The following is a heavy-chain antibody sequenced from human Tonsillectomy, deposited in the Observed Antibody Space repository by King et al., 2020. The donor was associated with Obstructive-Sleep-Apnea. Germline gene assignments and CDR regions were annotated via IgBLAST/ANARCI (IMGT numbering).Heavy chain of an antibody. CDR3: ARRWHSLRWSLVVFDI. V-gene: IGHV5-51*01. CDR1: ANSFTNHW. J-gene: IGHJ3*02. Sequence: VQLVESGAEVKKPGESLKISCKGSANSFTNHWIAWVRQMPGKGLEWMGLIYPGDSDTKYSPSFQGQVTISADTSIDTAYLQWRSLKASDTAIYFCARRWHSLRWSLVVFDIWGEGTMVTVSS. D-gene: IGHD3-3*01. CDR2: IYPGDSDT.